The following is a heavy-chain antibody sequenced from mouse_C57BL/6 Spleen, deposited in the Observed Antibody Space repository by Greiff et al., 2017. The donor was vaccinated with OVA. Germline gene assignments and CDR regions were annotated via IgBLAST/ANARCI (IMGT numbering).Heavy chain of an antibody. D-gene: IGHD2-2*01. CDR2: IDPETGGT. Sequence: QVQLKESGAELVRPGASVTLSCKASGYTFTDYEMHWVKQTPVHGLEWIGAIDPETGGTAYNQKFKGKAILTADKSSSTAYMELRSLTSEDSAVYYCTRMVTTGAFAYWGQGTLVTVSA. CDR3: TRMVTTGAFAY. J-gene: IGHJ3*01. V-gene: IGHV1-15*01. CDR1: GYTFTDYE.